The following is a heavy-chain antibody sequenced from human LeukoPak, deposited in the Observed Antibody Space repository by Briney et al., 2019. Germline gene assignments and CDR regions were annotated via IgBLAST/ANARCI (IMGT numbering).Heavy chain of an antibody. Sequence: PGGSLRLSCAASGFTFSSSTMNWVRQAPGKGLEWVSSISSSTSNTHYPDSVKGRFTFSRDNSKNMLYLQMNSLRAEDTAVYYCAKESHYDSGAYYVDYWGQGTLVTVSS. V-gene: IGHV3-21*04. CDR3: AKESHYDSGAYYVDY. J-gene: IGHJ4*02. D-gene: IGHD3-10*01. CDR1: GFTFSSST. CDR2: ISSSTSNT.